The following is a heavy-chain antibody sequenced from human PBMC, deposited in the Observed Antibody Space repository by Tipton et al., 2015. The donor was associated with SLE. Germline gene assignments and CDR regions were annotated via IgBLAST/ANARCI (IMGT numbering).Heavy chain of an antibody. CDR2: IYTSGST. CDR3: AREDWGVDY. CDR1: GGSISSGSYY. D-gene: IGHD7-27*01. Sequence: LRLSCTVSGGSISSGSYYWSWIRQPAGKGLEWIGHIYTSGSTNYNPSLKSRVTISVDTSKNQFSLKLSSVTAADTAVYYCAREDWGVDYWGQGTLVTVSS. J-gene: IGHJ4*02. V-gene: IGHV4-61*09.